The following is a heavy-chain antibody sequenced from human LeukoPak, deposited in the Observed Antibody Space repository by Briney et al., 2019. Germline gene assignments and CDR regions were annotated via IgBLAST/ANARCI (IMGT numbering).Heavy chain of an antibody. Sequence: GGSLRLSCAASGFTFSSYGMHWVRQAPGKGLERVAVISYDGSNKYYADSVKGRFTISRDNSKNTLYLQMNSLRAEDTAVYYCAKEGSSGWPDGLFDYWGQGTLVTVSS. J-gene: IGHJ4*02. CDR3: AKEGSSGWPDGLFDY. CDR2: ISYDGSNK. D-gene: IGHD3-22*01. CDR1: GFTFSSYG. V-gene: IGHV3-30*18.